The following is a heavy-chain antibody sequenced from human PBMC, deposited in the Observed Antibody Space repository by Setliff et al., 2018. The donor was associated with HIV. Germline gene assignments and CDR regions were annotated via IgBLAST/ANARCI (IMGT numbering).Heavy chain of an antibody. J-gene: IGHJ4*02. Sequence: ASVKVSCKASGYTFTSYYMHWVRQAPGQGLEWMGIINPSSGSTSNKQKFQGRVTMTRDTSTNTVYMELSSLRSEDTAVYYCARSSVAGYPLYYFDYWGQGTLVTVSS. CDR1: GYTFTSYY. V-gene: IGHV1-46*01. CDR3: ARSSVAGYPLYYFDY. CDR2: INPSSGST. D-gene: IGHD6-19*01.